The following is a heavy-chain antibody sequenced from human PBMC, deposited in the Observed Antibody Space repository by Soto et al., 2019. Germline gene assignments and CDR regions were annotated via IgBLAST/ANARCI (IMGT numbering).Heavy chain of an antibody. CDR2: ISYDGSNK. CDR1: GXTCSSYS. CDR3: ARSGADIPESIAARPEYYFDY. Sequence: HPXGSLRLSCAASGXTCSSYSIHWVRQAPGKGLELVAVISYDGSNKYYADSVKGRFTISRDNSKNTLYLQMNRLRAEDTAVYYCARSGADIPESIAARPEYYFDYWGQGTLGTVSS. V-gene: IGHV3-30-3*01. D-gene: IGHD6-6*01. J-gene: IGHJ4*02.